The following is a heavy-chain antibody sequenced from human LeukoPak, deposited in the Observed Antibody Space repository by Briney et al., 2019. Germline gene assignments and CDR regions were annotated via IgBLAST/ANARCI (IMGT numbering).Heavy chain of an antibody. CDR2: IYTSGST. CDR3: ARQSGDGYNSGVFDI. D-gene: IGHD5-24*01. J-gene: IGHJ3*02. V-gene: IGHV4-4*07. Sequence: SETLSLTCTVSGGSISSYYWSWIRQPAGKGLEWIGRIYTSGSTNYNPSLKSRVTISVDTSKNLFSLRLSSVTAADTAVYYCARQSGDGYNSGVFDIWGQGTMVTVSS. CDR1: GGSISSYY.